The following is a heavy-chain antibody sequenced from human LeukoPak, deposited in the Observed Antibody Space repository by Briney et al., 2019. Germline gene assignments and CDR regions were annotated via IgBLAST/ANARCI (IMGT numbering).Heavy chain of an antibody. V-gene: IGHV1-46*01. CDR3: AREDVVLVDAVRYYYYGMDV. CDR1: GYSFIIYY. J-gene: IGHJ6*02. D-gene: IGHD2-8*01. CDR2: INPSGGIT. Sequence: ASVSVSFTASGYSFIIYYMHWVRQTPGQGGERVGVINPSGGITSYAQNFQDRVTMSSHTSTSTVYMALSTLKSEDTAVYYCAREDVVLVDAVRYYYYGMDVWGQGTTVTVSS.